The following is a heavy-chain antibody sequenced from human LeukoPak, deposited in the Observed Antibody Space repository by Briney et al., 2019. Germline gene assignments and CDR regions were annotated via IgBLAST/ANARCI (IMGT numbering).Heavy chain of an antibody. CDR3: ARSHLWPSGTFDI. CDR1: GASLSGYY. CDR2: INHGGFT. V-gene: IGHV4-34*01. D-gene: IGHD5-18*01. Sequence: SETLSLTCAVSGASLSGYYWSWIRQSPGKGLEWIGKINHGGFTNYNPSLKSRVTISVDTSRNQIALRLSSLTAADTAVYFCARSHLWPSGTFDIWGQGTVVAVSS. J-gene: IGHJ3*02.